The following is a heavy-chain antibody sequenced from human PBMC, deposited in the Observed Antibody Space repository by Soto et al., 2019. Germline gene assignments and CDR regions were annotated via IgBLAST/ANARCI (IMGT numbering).Heavy chain of an antibody. D-gene: IGHD5-18*01. Sequence: GGSLRFSCAASGFTFSSYGMHWVRQAPGKGLEWVAAISGSGGSTYYADSVKGRFTISRDNSKNTLYLQMNSLRAEDTAVYYCAKVKVTSVYYYGMDVWGQGTTVTVSS. CDR1: GFTFSSYG. J-gene: IGHJ6*02. V-gene: IGHV3-23*01. CDR2: ISGSGGST. CDR3: AKVKVTSVYYYGMDV.